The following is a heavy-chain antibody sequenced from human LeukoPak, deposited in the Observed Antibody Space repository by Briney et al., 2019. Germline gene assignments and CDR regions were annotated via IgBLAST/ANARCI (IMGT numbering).Heavy chain of an antibody. CDR1: GGSFSGYY. D-gene: IGHD1-26*01. Sequence: PSETLSLTCAVYGGSFSGYYWSWIRQPPGKGLEWIGEINHSGSTNYNPSLKSRVTISVDTSKNQFSLKLSSVTAADTAVYYCARNKKKLVLAGYRGGSSHFFDYWGQGTLVTVSS. CDR3: ARNKKKLVLAGYRGGSSHFFDY. CDR2: INHSGST. J-gene: IGHJ4*02. V-gene: IGHV4-34*01.